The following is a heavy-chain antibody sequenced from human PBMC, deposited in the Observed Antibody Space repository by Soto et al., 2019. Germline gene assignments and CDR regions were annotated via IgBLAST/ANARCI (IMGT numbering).Heavy chain of an antibody. CDR3: ARDRQAVAAPYYYYGMDV. CDR1: GGSISSGGYY. V-gene: IGHV4-31*03. D-gene: IGHD2-15*01. CDR2: IYYSGST. J-gene: IGHJ6*02. Sequence: SETPSLTCTVSGGSISSGGYYWSWIRQHPGKGLEWIGYIYYSGSTYYNPSLKRRVTISVDTSKNQFSLKLSSVTAADTAVYYCARDRQAVAAPYYYYGMDVWGQGTTVTVSS.